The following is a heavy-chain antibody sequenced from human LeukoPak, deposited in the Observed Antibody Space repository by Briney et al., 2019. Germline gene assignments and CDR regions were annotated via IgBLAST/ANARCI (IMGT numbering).Heavy chain of an antibody. CDR2: FDPEDGET. CDR3: ATGGYGSGTHYYYYYGMDV. D-gene: IGHD3-10*01. V-gene: IGHV1-24*01. J-gene: IGHJ6*02. Sequence: GASVKVSCKVSGYTLTELSMHWVRQAPGKGLEWMGGFDPEDGETIYAQKFQGRVTMTEDTSTDTAYMELSSLRTEDTAVYYCATGGYGSGTHYYYYYGMDVWGQGTTVTVSS. CDR1: GYTLTELS.